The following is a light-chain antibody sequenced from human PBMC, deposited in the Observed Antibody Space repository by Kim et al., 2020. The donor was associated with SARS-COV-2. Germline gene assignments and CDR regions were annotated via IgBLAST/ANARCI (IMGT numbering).Light chain of an antibody. Sequence: LHPGQPATTPCSGDKLGANYPCWYQQKSGHSPVLFIYQHSEPPSGIPVRFSGSNSGNTSTLTFSGTQAMDEADSYCQAWDSSPVVFGGGTQLTVL. V-gene: IGLV3-1*01. CDR1: KLGANY. J-gene: IGLJ2*01. CDR2: QHS. CDR3: QAWDSSPVV.